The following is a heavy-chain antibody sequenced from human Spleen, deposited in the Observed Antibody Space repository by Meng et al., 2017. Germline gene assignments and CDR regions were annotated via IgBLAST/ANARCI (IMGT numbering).Heavy chain of an antibody. CDR1: GGSFSGDY. J-gene: IGHJ2*01. V-gene: IGHV4-34*01. D-gene: IGHD3-22*01. CDR3: ARGYYDSSGYYPYWYFDL. Sequence: QVQLQQWGAGLLKPSETLSLTCAVYGGSFSGDYWSWIRQPPGKGLEWIGEINHSGSTNYNPSLKSRVTISVDKSKNQFSLKLSSVTAADTAVYYCARGYYDSSGYYPYWYFDLWGRGTLVTVSS. CDR2: INHSGST.